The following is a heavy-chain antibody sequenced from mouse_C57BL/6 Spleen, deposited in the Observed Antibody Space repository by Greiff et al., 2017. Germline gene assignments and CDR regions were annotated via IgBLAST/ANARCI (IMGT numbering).Heavy chain of an antibody. CDR2: IDPNSGGT. CDR3: AREGGYDYDGDYLDY. CDR1: GYTFTSYW. V-gene: IGHV1-72*01. D-gene: IGHD2-4*01. J-gene: IGHJ2*01. Sequence: QVQLQQPGAELVKPGASVKLSCKASGYTFTSYWMHWVKQRPGRGLEWIGRIDPNSGGTKYNAKVKSKATLTVDKPSSTAYMQLSSLTSEDAAVYYCAREGGYDYDGDYLDYWGQGTTLTVSS.